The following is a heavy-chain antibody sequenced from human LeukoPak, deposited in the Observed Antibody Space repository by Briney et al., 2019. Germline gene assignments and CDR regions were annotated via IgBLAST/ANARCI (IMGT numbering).Heavy chain of an antibody. Sequence: GGSLRLSCAASGFTFSSYAMSWVRQAPGKGLEWVSAISGSGGSTYYADSVKGRFTISRDNSKNTLYLQMNSLRAEDMALYYCAKGSSTSIHYYFDYWGQGTLVTVSS. CDR2: ISGSGGST. CDR3: AKGSSTSIHYYFDY. D-gene: IGHD2-2*01. J-gene: IGHJ4*02. V-gene: IGHV3-23*01. CDR1: GFTFSSYA.